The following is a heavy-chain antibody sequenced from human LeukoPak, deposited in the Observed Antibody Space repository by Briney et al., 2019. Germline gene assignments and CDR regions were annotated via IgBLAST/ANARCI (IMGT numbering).Heavy chain of an antibody. Sequence: GGSLRLSCAASGFTFSTYWMHWVRQDPGKGLLWVSRIKGDGSNKYYADSVKGRFTISRDNSKNTLYLQMNSLRAEDTAVYYCARVGGMGFDYWGQGTLVTVSS. CDR1: GFTFSTYW. V-gene: IGHV3-74*01. CDR3: ARVGGMGFDY. CDR2: IKGDGSNK. D-gene: IGHD4-23*01. J-gene: IGHJ4*02.